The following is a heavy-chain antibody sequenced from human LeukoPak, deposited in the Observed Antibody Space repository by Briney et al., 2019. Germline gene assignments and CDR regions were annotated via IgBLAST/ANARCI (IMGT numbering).Heavy chain of an antibody. D-gene: IGHD2-21*02. CDR2: ISYDGSNK. V-gene: IGHV3-30*18. Sequence: GGSLRLSCAASGFTFSSYGMHWVRQAPGKGLEWVAVISYDGSNKYYADSVKGRFTISRDNSKNTLYLQMNSLRAEDTAVYYCAKEDLAAVVTAEVYWGQGTLVTVSS. CDR1: GFTFSSYG. CDR3: AKEDLAAVVTAEVY. J-gene: IGHJ4*02.